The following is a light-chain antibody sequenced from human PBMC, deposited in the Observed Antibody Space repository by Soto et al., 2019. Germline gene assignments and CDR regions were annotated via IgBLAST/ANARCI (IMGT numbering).Light chain of an antibody. CDR1: QDIRSA. Sequence: DIQLTQSLSSLSASEGDRETITCWERQDIRSALGWYQQKPGKVPKLLIYAASTLQSGVPSRFSGSGSGTDFTLTISSLQPEDVATYYCQKYNSAPVTFGQGTKVDIK. CDR2: AAS. J-gene: IGKJ1*01. CDR3: QKYNSAPVT. V-gene: IGKV1-27*01.